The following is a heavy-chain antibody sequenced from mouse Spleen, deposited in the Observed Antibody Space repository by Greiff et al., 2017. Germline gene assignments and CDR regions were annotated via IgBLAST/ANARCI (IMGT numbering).Heavy chain of an antibody. CDR3: TRGITALYAMDY. V-gene: IGHV14-4*01. J-gene: IGHJ4*01. CDR1: GFNIKDDY. D-gene: IGHD2-4*01. Sequence: DVKLVESGAELVRPGASAKSSCIASGFNIKDDYMHWVKQRPEQGLEWIGWIDPENGDTEYASKFQGKATITADTSSNTAYLQLSSLTSEDTAVYYCTRGITALYAMDYWGQGTSVTVSS. CDR2: IDPENGDT.